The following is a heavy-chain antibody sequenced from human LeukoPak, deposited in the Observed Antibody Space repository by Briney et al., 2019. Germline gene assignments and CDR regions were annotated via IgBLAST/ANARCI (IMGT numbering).Heavy chain of an antibody. V-gene: IGHV1-69*05. J-gene: IGHJ4*02. Sequence: ASVKVSCKASGGTFSSYAISWLRQAPGQGLEWMGGIIPIFGTANYAQKFQGRVTITRNTSISTAYMELSSLRSEDTAVYYCARGFRSFCSSTSCLYYFDYWGQGTLVTVSS. D-gene: IGHD2-2*01. CDR3: ARGFRSFCSSTSCLYYFDY. CDR2: IIPIFGTA. CDR1: GGTFSSYA.